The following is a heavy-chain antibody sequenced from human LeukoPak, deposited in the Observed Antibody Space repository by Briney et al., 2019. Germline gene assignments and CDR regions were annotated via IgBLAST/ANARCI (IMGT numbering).Heavy chain of an antibody. CDR1: GYTFTSYA. V-gene: IGHV7-4-1*02. Sequence: GASVKVSCKASGYTFTSYAMNWVRQAPGQGLEWMGWINTNTGNPTNAQGFTGRFVFSLDTSVSTAYLQISSLKAEDTAVYYCARVLPPPGPYYYYYMDVWDKGTTVTVSS. CDR2: INTNTGNP. CDR3: ARVLPPPGPYYYYYMDV. J-gene: IGHJ6*03. D-gene: IGHD1-14*01.